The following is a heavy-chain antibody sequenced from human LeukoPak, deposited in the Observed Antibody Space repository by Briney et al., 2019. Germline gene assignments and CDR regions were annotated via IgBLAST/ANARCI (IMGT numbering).Heavy chain of an antibody. V-gene: IGHV1-24*01. CDR1: GYTLTELS. J-gene: IGHJ4*02. D-gene: IGHD2-2*01. Sequence: ASVKVSCKVSGYTLTELSMHWVRQAPGKGLEWMGGFDPEDGETIYAQKFQGRVTMTEDTSTDTAYIELSSLRSEDTAVYYCATDHRSLSSTSPDYWGQGTLVTVSS. CDR2: FDPEDGET. CDR3: ATDHRSLSSTSPDY.